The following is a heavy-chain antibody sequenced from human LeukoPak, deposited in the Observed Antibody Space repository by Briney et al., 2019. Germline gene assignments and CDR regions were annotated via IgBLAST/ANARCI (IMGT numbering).Heavy chain of an antibody. J-gene: IGHJ4*02. V-gene: IGHV3-15*01. Sequence: GGSLRLSCAASGFAFSNAWMSWVRQAPGKGLEWVGRIKSKTDGGTTDYAAPVKGRFTISRDDSKNTLYLQMNSLKTEDTAVYYCTTLPYYDSSGDLVDYWGQGTLVTVSS. CDR3: TTLPYYDSSGDLVDY. D-gene: IGHD3-22*01. CDR2: IKSKTDGGTT. CDR1: GFAFSNAW.